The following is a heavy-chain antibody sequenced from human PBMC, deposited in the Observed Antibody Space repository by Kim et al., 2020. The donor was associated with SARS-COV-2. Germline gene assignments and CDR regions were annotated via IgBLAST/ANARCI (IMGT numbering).Heavy chain of an antibody. CDR1: GYTFNTYA. J-gene: IGHJ4*02. Sequence: ASVKVSCKASGYTFNTYALHWVRQAPGQRLDWMGWINGGNGYTEYSQKFQYRVTFTKDTSAKTAYMELSSLRSEDTAVYYCARDHRNTSGYYSFDYWGQVTLVTVSS. CDR2: INGGNGYT. D-gene: IGHD3-22*01. CDR3: ARDHRNTSGYYSFDY. V-gene: IGHV1-3*01.